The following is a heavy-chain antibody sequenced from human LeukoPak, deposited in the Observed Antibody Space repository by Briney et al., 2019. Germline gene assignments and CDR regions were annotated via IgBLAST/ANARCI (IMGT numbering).Heavy chain of an antibody. Sequence: PGGSLRLSCAASGFTFSSYWMNWVRQAPGEGLEWVANIKQGGSEKYYVDAVKGRFTISRDNAKDSLYLQMNSLRAEDTAVYYCARGRYGGAIDIWGQGTMVTVSS. D-gene: IGHD5-18*01. J-gene: IGHJ3*02. CDR1: GFTFSSYW. CDR3: ARGRYGGAIDI. CDR2: IKQGGSEK. V-gene: IGHV3-7*01.